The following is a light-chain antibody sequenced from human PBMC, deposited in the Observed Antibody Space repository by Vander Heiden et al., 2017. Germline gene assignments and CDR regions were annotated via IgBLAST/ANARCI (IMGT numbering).Light chain of an antibody. Sequence: DTVSITCRASHTIGDWVAWYQQKPGMAPKPLIYATSTLESGVPSRFSGTASGTDFSLTISNLHPEDFATYYCQQYDTFPPTFGGGTKVEV. J-gene: IGKJ4*01. V-gene: IGKV1D-16*01. CDR3: QQYDTFPPT. CDR1: HTIGDW. CDR2: ATS.